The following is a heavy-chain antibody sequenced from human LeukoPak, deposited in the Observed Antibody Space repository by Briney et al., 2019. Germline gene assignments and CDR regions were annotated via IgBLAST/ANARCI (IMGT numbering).Heavy chain of an antibody. J-gene: IGHJ4*02. CDR2: IKSKTDGGTT. V-gene: IGHV3-15*01. Sequence: SWVRQAPGKGLEWVGRIKSKTDGGTTDYAAPVKGRFTISRDDSRNTLSLQMNSLKTEDTAVYYCTTITMIREHEDYWGQGTLVTVSS. D-gene: IGHD3-10*01. CDR3: TTITMIREHEDY.